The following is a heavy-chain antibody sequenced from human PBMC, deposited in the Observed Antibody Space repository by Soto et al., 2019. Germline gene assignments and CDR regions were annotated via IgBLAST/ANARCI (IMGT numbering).Heavy chain of an antibody. CDR3: ARARYTGTYYGRFLDY. CDR1: GFTVSSSY. CDR2: LYTGTDT. D-gene: IGHD1-26*01. J-gene: IGHJ4*01. Sequence: QPEGSLRLSCAASGFTVSSSYLTWVRQAPGKRLEWVAILYTGTDTVCADSVKGRFTISGDSSKNTLYLPMHRPSDEDTAMYFCARARYTGTYYGRFLDYW. V-gene: IGHV3-53*01.